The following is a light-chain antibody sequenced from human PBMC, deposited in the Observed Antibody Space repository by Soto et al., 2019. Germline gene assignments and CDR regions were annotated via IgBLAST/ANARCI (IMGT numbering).Light chain of an antibody. CDR2: RNN. CDR3: AAWDDSLSGLVV. CDR1: SSNIVSNY. Sequence: QSVLTQPPSASGTPGQRVTITFSGSSSNIVSNYVYWYQQPPGTAPKLLIYRNNQRPSGVPDPFSGSKSGTSASLAIRGLRSDDEADYYCAAWDDSLSGLVVFGGGTTLTAL. J-gene: IGLJ2*01. V-gene: IGLV1-47*01.